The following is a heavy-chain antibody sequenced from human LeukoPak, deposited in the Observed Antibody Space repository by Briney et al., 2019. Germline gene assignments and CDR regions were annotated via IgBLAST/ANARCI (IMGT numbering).Heavy chain of an antibody. D-gene: IGHD3-10*01. CDR2: IYYSGST. V-gene: IGHV4-59*01. Sequence: SETLSLTCTVAGGSISNYYWSWIRQPRVDGLEWIGYIYYSGSTDYNPSLRSRVTISLDTSKNQFSLILISVSAADTAMYYCARFLYGSGNDYWGQGTLVTVFS. CDR3: ARFLYGSGNDY. CDR1: GGSISNYY. J-gene: IGHJ4*02.